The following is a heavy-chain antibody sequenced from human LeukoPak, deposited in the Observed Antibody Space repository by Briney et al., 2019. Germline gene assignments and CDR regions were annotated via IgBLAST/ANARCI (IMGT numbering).Heavy chain of an antibody. D-gene: IGHD3-22*01. CDR3: ARADTHYYDSSGLDY. Sequence: GGSLRLSCAASGFTVSSNYMSWVRQAPGKGLEWVSSISGSSSYIYYADSMKGRFTISRDNAKNSLYLQMNSLRAEDTAVYYCARADTHYYDSSGLDYWGQGTLVTVSS. V-gene: IGHV3-21*01. CDR1: GFTVSSNY. J-gene: IGHJ4*02. CDR2: ISGSSSYI.